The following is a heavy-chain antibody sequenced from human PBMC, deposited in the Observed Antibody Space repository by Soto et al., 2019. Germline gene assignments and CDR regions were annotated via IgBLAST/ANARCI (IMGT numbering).Heavy chain of an antibody. D-gene: IGHD3-10*01. Sequence: ASVKVSCKASGYTFTSYGISWVRQAPGQGLNWMGWISAYTGNTNYAENLQGRVTMTTDTSTNTAYMELRSLRSDDTAVYYCARDERGSGSYFGRLNWFDPWGQGTLVTVSS. CDR3: ARDERGSGSYFGRLNWFDP. V-gene: IGHV1-18*01. J-gene: IGHJ5*02. CDR1: GYTFTSYG. CDR2: ISAYTGNT.